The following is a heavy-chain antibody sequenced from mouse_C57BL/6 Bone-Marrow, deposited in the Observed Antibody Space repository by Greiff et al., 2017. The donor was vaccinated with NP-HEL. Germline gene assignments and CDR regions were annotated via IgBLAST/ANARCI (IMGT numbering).Heavy chain of an antibody. Sequence: QVQLQQPGADLVKPGASVKLSCKASGYTFTSYWMHWVKQRPGRGLEWIGGIDPNRGGTKFNEKFKTKATLTVDKPSSTAYMQLSSLTSEDSAVYYCARYYYGSRGWYFDVWGTGTTVTVSS. D-gene: IGHD1-1*01. CDR2: IDPNRGGT. J-gene: IGHJ1*03. CDR1: GYTFTSYW. CDR3: ARYYYGSRGWYFDV. V-gene: IGHV1-72*01.